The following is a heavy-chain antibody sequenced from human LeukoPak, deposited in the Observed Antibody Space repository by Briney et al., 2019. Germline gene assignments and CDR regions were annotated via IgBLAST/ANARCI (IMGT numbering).Heavy chain of an antibody. CDR2: ISGSGGST. D-gene: IGHD3-10*01. Sequence: PGGSLRLSCAASGFTFSSYAMSWVRQAPGKGLEWVSAISGSGGSTYYADSVKGRFTISRDNSKNTLYLQMNSLRAEDTAVYYCAKRVNYYGSGSLFSAFDIWGQGTMVTVSS. V-gene: IGHV3-23*01. J-gene: IGHJ3*02. CDR1: GFTFSSYA. CDR3: AKRVNYYGSGSLFSAFDI.